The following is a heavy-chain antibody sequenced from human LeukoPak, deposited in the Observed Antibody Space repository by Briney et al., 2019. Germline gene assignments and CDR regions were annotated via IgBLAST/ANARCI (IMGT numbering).Heavy chain of an antibody. J-gene: IGHJ6*03. CDR3: ARALMDYDSSGYYYYYYYYMDV. Sequence: SETLSLTCTVAGGSISSYYCSCVRRPPGKGLECIGYSYYSGSSNYNRSLKSRVTISVDTSKNQFSLTLSSVTAAHTAVYYCARALMDYDSSGYYYYYYYYMDVWGKGTTVTISS. CDR2: SYYSGSS. D-gene: IGHD3-22*01. CDR1: GGSISSYY. V-gene: IGHV4-59*01.